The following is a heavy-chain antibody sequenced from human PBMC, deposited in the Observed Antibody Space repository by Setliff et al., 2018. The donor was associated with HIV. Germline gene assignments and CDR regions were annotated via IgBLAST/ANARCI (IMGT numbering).Heavy chain of an antibody. CDR1: GGSFSSYS. J-gene: IGHJ4*01. Sequence: ASVKVSCKASGGSFSSYSISWVRQAPGQGLEWMGGIIPIFGTVNYAQRFQGRVTISADGSTSSAYMELNSLRSEDTAVYYCARARNKWGTFDYWGQGTLVTVSS. CDR2: IIPIFGTV. D-gene: IGHD1-26*01. V-gene: IGHV1-69*13. CDR3: ARARNKWGTFDY.